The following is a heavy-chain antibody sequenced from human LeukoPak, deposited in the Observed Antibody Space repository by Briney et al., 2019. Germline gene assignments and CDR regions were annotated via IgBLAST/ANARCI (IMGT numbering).Heavy chain of an antibody. CDR3: AKDYYGSGSYYENDAFDI. J-gene: IGHJ3*02. Sequence: GGSLRLSCAASGFTFSSYAMSWVRQAPGKGLEWVSSISGSGGSTYYADSVKGRFTISRDNSKNTLYLQMNSLRAEDTAVYYCAKDYYGSGSYYENDAFDIWGQGTMVTVSS. CDR1: GFTFSSYA. V-gene: IGHV3-23*01. D-gene: IGHD3-10*01. CDR2: ISGSGGST.